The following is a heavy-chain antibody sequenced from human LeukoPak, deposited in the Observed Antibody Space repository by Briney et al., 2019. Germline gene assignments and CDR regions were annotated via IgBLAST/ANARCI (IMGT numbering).Heavy chain of an antibody. J-gene: IGHJ6*02. CDR1: GXTFSSYG. CDR2: ISYDGSNK. V-gene: IGHV3-30*18. D-gene: IGHD3-3*01. CDR3: AKGLYDFWSGYSSNGMDV. Sequence: PGRSLRPSCAASGXTFSSYGMHWVRQAPGKGLEWVGVISYDGSNKYYADSVKGRFTISRDNSKNTLYLQMNSLRAEDTAVYYCAKGLYDFWSGYSSNGMDVWGQGTTVTVSS.